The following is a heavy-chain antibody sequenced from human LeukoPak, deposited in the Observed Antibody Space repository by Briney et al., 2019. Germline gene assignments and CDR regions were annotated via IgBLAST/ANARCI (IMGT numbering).Heavy chain of an antibody. CDR3: ARVSSSGCDF. CDR1: GFTFSDFY. J-gene: IGHJ4*02. D-gene: IGHD6-19*01. V-gene: IGHV3-11*01. CDR2: ISGTGSNT. Sequence: GGSLRLSCAASGFTFSDFYMTWIRQAPGKGLEWVSYISGTGSNTYYADSVRGRLTVSRDNAKNSLFLQMDSLRAEDTAMYYCARVSSSGCDFWGQGTLVTVSS.